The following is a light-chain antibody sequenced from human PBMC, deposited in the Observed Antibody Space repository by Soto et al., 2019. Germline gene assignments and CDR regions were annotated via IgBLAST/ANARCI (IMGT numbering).Light chain of an antibody. CDR1: QSVGSN. J-gene: IGKJ2*01. V-gene: IGKV3-15*01. CDR2: GAF. CDR3: QQYYKWPYT. Sequence: EIVLTQSPATLSVSPGERATLSCRTSQSVGSNLAWYQQKPVQAPRLLIYGAFIRAPGFPVTCRGTGSGSEFTLTISSLQTEDGALYYYQQYYKWPYTFGQGTNLDIK.